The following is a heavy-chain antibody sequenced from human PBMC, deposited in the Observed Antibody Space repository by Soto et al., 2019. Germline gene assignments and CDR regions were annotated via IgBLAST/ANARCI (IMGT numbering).Heavy chain of an antibody. CDR1: GYKFTSYW. CDR3: VSRGGYGDFDAFDI. V-gene: IGHV5-51*01. J-gene: IGHJ3*02. D-gene: IGHD4-17*01. CDR2: IYPDDSDT. Sequence: GESLKISCKRSGYKFTSYWIGWVRQMSGKGLEWMGIIYPDDSDTRYSPSFQGQVTISADKSISTAYLQWSSLKASDTAMYYCVSRGGYGDFDAFDIWGQGTMVTVSS.